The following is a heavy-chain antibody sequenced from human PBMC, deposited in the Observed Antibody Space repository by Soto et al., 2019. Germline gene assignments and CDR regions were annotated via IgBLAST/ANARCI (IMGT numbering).Heavy chain of an antibody. J-gene: IGHJ5*02. CDR3: ARVGTFYDFWSGYSDWFDP. Sequence: QVQLQESGPGLVKPSETLSLTCTVSGGSISDYYWSWIRQPPGKGLEWIGYIYDSGSTNYNPSLKSRVAISVDTSKNQFSRKLSSVTAADTAVYYCARVGTFYDFWSGYSDWFDPWGQGTLVTVSS. CDR1: GGSISDYY. CDR2: IYDSGST. V-gene: IGHV4-59*01. D-gene: IGHD3-3*01.